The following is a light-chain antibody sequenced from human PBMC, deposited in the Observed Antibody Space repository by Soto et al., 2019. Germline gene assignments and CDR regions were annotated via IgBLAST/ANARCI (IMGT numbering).Light chain of an antibody. CDR2: DAS. CDR1: QSITIW. J-gene: IGKJ1*01. CDR3: QQDNSYSWT. V-gene: IGKV1-5*01. Sequence: DIQMPQSPSTLSASVGDRVTITCRASQSITIWLAWYQQKPGKAPKLLIFDASSLESGVPSRFSGSGSGTEFTLTISSLQPDDFATYYCQQDNSYSWTFGQGPKVDIK.